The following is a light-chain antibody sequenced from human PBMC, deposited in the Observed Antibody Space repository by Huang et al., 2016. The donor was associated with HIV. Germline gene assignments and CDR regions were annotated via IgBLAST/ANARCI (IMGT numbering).Light chain of an antibody. V-gene: IGKV3-15*01. CDR3: HHYSNWPPTWT. J-gene: IGKJ1*01. CDR1: QSVAKH. Sequence: EIVMTQSPATLSLSPGERATLSCRASQSVAKHFPWYQQKPGQAPRLLIYGASTRATGIPARFSGSGSGTEFTLTISSLQSEDFAVYYCHHYSNWPPTWTFGQGTKVEIK. CDR2: GAS.